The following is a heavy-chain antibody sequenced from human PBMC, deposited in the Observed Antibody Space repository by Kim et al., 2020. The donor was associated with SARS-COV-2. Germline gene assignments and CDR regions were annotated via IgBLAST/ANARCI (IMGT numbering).Heavy chain of an antibody. Sequence: GGSLRLSCAASGFTFSDYYMSWIRQAPGKGLEWVSYISSSSSYTNYADSVKGRFTISRDNAKNSLYLQMNSLRAEDTAVYYCARSLVVPAAMPFFDYWGQGTLVTVSS. CDR2: ISSSSSYT. CDR1: GFTFSDYY. D-gene: IGHD2-2*01. CDR3: ARSLVVPAAMPFFDY. J-gene: IGHJ4*02. V-gene: IGHV3-11*03.